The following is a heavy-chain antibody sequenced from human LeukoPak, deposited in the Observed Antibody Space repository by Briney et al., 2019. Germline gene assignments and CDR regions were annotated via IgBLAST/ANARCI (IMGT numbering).Heavy chain of an antibody. V-gene: IGHV1-8*01. J-gene: IGHJ6*03. CDR1: GYSFTSYD. CDR2: MNPNSGNT. D-gene: IGHD3-10*01. CDR3: ARANYGSGGYHPYYYYMDV. Sequence: GASVKVSCKASGYSFTSYDIDWVRQATGQGLEWMGWMNPNSGNTGYAEKFQGRVTMTRNTSISTAYMELSSLRSEDTAVYYCARANYGSGGYHPYYYYMDVWGQGTTVTVSS.